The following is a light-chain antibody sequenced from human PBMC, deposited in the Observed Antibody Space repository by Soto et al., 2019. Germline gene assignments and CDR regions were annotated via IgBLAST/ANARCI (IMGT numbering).Light chain of an antibody. J-gene: IGKJ1*01. CDR3: QQYGSSPWT. Sequence: EIVLTQSPGTLSLSPGERVILSCRASQSVSNSYLAWYQQKPGQAPRLLISIASSRANGIPDRFSGRGSGTDFTLTISRLEPEDFAVYYCQQYGSSPWTFGQGTKVEIK. CDR2: IAS. V-gene: IGKV3-20*01. CDR1: QSVSNSY.